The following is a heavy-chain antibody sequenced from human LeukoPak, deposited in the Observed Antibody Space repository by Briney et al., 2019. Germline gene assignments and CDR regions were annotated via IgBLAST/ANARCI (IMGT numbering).Heavy chain of an antibody. CDR2: IRYDGSNK. V-gene: IGHV3-30*02. Sequence: GGSLRLXCAASGFTFSSYGMHWVRQAPGKGPEWVAFIRYDGSNKYYADSVKGRFTISRDNSKNTLYLQMNSLRAEDTAVYYCAKRRPYGGNSIDYFQHWGQGTLVTVSS. CDR3: AKRRPYGGNSIDYFQH. J-gene: IGHJ1*01. CDR1: GFTFSSYG. D-gene: IGHD4-23*01.